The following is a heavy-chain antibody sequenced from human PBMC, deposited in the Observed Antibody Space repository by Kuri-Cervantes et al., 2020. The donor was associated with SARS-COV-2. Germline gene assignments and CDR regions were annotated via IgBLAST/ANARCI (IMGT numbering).Heavy chain of an antibody. D-gene: IGHD1-14*01. CDR3: ARHTITGPFDY. V-gene: IGHV4-38-2*01. CDR2: IYHSGST. CDR1: GYSISSGYY. J-gene: IGHJ4*02. Sequence: SETLSLTCAVSGYSISSGYYWGWIRQPPGKGLEWIGSIYHSGSTYYNPSLKSRVTISVDTSKNQFSLKLSSVTAADTAMYHCARHTITGPFDYWGQGTLVTVSS.